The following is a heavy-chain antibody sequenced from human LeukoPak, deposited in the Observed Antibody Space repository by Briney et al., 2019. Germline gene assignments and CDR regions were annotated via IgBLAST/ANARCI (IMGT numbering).Heavy chain of an antibody. Sequence: SETLSLTCAVYGGSFSGYYWSWIRQPPGKGLEWFGEINHSGSTNYNPSLKSRVTISVDTSKNQFSLKLSSVTAADTAVYYCAREMYYDILTGYWNAFDIWGQGTMVTVSS. J-gene: IGHJ3*02. V-gene: IGHV4-34*01. CDR1: GGSFSGYY. CDR2: INHSGST. CDR3: AREMYYDILTGYWNAFDI. D-gene: IGHD3-9*01.